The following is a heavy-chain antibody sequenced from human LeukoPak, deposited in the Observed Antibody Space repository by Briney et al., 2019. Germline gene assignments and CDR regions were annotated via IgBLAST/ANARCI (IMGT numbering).Heavy chain of an antibody. Sequence: PGGSLRLSCAASGFTFSSYGMHWVRQAPGKGLEWVAFIQYDGSNKYHADSVKGRFTISRDNSKNTLYLQMSSLGTEDTAVYYCATDRIVGAIGYWGQGTLVTVSS. J-gene: IGHJ4*02. CDR1: GFTFSSYG. CDR2: IQYDGSNK. V-gene: IGHV3-30*02. D-gene: IGHD1-26*01. CDR3: ATDRIVGAIGY.